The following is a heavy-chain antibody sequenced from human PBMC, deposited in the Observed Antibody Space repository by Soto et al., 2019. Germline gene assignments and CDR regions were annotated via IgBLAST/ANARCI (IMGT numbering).Heavy chain of an antibody. D-gene: IGHD1-7*01. CDR1: GGTFQHYG. J-gene: IGHJ6*04. CDR3: VKETIYKGNSVLHYYMDV. CDR2: SSSNRVDK. Sequence: EVQVVESGGGLIQPGRSLRLSCAVSGGTFQHYGMHWDRQVPGKGLEWVSGSSSNRVDKGYADSVKGRFTISRDNAKKSLELQMSSLGVDDTALYYCVKETIYKGNSVLHYYMDVGGEGSTCTVSS. V-gene: IGHV3-9*01.